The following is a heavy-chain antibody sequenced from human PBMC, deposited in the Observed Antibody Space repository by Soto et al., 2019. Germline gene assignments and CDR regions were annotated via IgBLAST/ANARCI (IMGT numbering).Heavy chain of an antibody. J-gene: IGHJ6*02. CDR3: AKTQQWGLPLSGGMDV. CDR1: GLTFSTYG. V-gene: IGHV3-23*01. CDR2: SSGGGGDT. D-gene: IGHD6-19*01. Sequence: EVQLLESGGGLVQPRGSLRLSCAASGLTFSTYGMSWVRQAPGKGLEGVSVSSGGGGDTYYAGSVKGRLTIPRDNSKNTLHLEMNSLRAEYTAVYYCAKTQQWGLPLSGGMDVWGQRTTVTVSS.